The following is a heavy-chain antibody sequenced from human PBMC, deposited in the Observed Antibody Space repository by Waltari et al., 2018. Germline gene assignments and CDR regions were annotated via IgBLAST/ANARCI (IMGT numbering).Heavy chain of an antibody. CDR2: IIPRCTTP. D-gene: IGHD6-6*01. CDR3: ATRIPSDHSGSFYYYGMDV. Sequence: QLVQSGAEVKKPGSSVIVSCKASGGTFNSFALSWVRQAPGQGLEWMGGIIPRCTTPTYARKFQGILTVTADESTSTAYIELNSLRSEDSALYCWATRIPSDHSGSFYYYGMDVWGQGTTVTVSS. J-gene: IGHJ6*02. V-gene: IGHV1-69*13. CDR1: GGTFNSFA.